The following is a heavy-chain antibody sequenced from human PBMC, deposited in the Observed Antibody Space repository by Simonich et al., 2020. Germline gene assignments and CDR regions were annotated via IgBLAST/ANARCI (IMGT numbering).Heavy chain of an antibody. CDR3: ARDAAGDY. CDR2: MSSSSSYI. J-gene: IGHJ4*02. V-gene: IGHV3-21*01. Sequence: EVQLVESGGGLVKPGGSLRLSCAASGFTFSSYSMNWVRQAPGKGLGWVYSMSSSSSYIYYADSVKGRFTISRDNAKNSLYLQMNSLRAEDTAVYYCARDAAGDYWGQGTLVTVSS. CDR1: GFTFSSYS. D-gene: IGHD6-13*01.